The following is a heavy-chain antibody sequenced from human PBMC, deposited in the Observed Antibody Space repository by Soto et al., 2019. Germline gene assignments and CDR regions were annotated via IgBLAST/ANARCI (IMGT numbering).Heavy chain of an antibody. Sequence: QVQLVQSGAEVRKPGASVKVSCKASGDTFTSYGISWVRQAPGQGLEWMGWISAYNGNTNYAQKLQGRVTMTTDTSTSLAYMELRSLRSEDTAGYYCAGDNAGWYPIDYWGQGTLVTVSS. CDR2: ISAYNGNT. J-gene: IGHJ4*02. D-gene: IGHD6-19*01. CDR1: GDTFTSYG. CDR3: AGDNAGWYPIDY. V-gene: IGHV1-18*01.